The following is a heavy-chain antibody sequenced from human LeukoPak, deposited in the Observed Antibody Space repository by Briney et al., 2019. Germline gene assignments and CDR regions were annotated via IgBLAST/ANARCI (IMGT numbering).Heavy chain of an antibody. CDR2: INYSGTT. V-gene: IGHV4-39*07. J-gene: IGHJ4*02. Sequence: SETLSLTCTVSGDSISSSNYFWVWVRQPPGKGLEWITSINYSGTTYYNPSLKSRVTISVDTSKNQFSLKLTSVTAADTAVYYCARSPTKRVTEDYWGQGTLVTVSS. CDR3: ARSPTKRVTEDY. D-gene: IGHD5-18*01. CDR1: GDSISSSNYF.